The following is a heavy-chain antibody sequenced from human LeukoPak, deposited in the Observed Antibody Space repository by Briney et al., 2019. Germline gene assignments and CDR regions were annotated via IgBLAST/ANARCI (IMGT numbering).Heavy chain of an antibody. V-gene: IGHV1-46*01. CDR1: GYTFTNNF. Sequence: ASVKVSCKASGYTFTNNFMHWVRQAPGQGLEWMGIINPSGDNTWYAQKFQGRVTMTRDMATSTDYMEVSSLRSEDTAAYYCARVRNRFTDYWGQGTLVTVSS. CDR2: INPSGDNT. J-gene: IGHJ4*02. CDR3: ARVRNRFTDY.